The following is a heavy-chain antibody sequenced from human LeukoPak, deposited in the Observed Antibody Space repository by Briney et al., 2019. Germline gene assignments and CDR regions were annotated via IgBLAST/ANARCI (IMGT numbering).Heavy chain of an antibody. J-gene: IGHJ4*02. Sequence: ASVKVSCKASGYTFTGYYMHWVRQAPGQGLEWMGWINPNSGGTNYAQKFQGRVTMTRDTSISTAYMELSRLRSDDTAVYYCARDGANLDTAMVHLDYWAREPWSPSPQ. D-gene: IGHD5-18*01. CDR2: INPNSGGT. CDR3: ARDGANLDTAMVHLDY. CDR1: GYTFTGYY. V-gene: IGHV1-2*02.